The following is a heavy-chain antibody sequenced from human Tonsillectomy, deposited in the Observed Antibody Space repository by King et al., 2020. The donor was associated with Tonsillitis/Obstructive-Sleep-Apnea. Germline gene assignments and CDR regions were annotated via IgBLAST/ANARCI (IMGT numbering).Heavy chain of an antibody. D-gene: IGHD2-2*01. CDR1: GGSISSGGYY. Sequence: QLQESGPGLVKPSQTLSLTCTVSGGSISSGGYYWSLIRQHPGKGLEWIGYIYYSGSTYYNPSLKSLVTISVDTSKNQFSLELSSVTAADTAVYYCARGYCSSTSCLYAFDIWGQGTMVTVSS. V-gene: IGHV4-31*01. CDR2: IYYSGST. J-gene: IGHJ3*02. CDR3: ARGYCSSTSCLYAFDI.